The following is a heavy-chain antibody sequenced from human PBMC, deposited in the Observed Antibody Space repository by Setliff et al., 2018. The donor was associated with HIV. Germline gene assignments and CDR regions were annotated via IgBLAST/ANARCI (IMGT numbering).Heavy chain of an antibody. D-gene: IGHD1-26*01. J-gene: IGHJ6*03. Sequence: GSLRLSCAASRFDFNNYWMCWVRQAPGKGLEWVANIGQDGSEKNYVDSVKGRFTISRDNAKNSLYLQMNSLRAEDTAVYYCARDGGMGVYYMDVWGKGTTVTVSS. CDR1: RFDFNNYW. CDR3: ARDGGMGVYYMDV. V-gene: IGHV3-7*01. CDR2: IGQDGSEK.